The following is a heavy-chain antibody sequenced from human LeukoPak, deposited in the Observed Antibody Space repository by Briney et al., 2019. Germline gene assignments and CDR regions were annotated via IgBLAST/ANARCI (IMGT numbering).Heavy chain of an antibody. CDR3: ARDTVYDSSGYYYDY. CDR2: IYSGGST. J-gene: IGHJ4*02. D-gene: IGHD3-22*01. V-gene: IGHV3-53*01. CDR1: GFTVSSNY. Sequence: GGSLRLSCAASGFTVSSNYISWVRQAPGKGLEWVSVIYSGGSTYYGDSVKGRFTISRDNSKNTLYLQMNSLRAEDTAVYYCARDTVYDSSGYYYDYWGQGTLVTVSS.